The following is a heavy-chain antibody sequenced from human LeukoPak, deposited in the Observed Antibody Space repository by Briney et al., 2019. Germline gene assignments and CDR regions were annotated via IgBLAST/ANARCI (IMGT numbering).Heavy chain of an antibody. Sequence: ASVKVSCKAYGYTFTSYDINWVRQAPGQGLEWMGWMNPNSGNTGYAQKFQGRVTITRNTSISTAYMELSSLRSEDTAVYYCARGRELRYFDWFQGPDAFDIWGQGTMVTVSS. CDR1: GYTFTSYD. CDR2: MNPNSGNT. CDR3: ARGRELRYFDWFQGPDAFDI. V-gene: IGHV1-8*03. D-gene: IGHD3-9*01. J-gene: IGHJ3*02.